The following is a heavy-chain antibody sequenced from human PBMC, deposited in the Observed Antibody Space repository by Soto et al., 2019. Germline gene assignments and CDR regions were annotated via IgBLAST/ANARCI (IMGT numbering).Heavy chain of an antibody. D-gene: IGHD3-10*01. CDR1: GGIFSTYA. CDR3: ARDRDDYGSWNYYNRIDF. Sequence: QVQLVQSGAEVKKPGSSVKVSCKASGGIFSTYAISWLRQAPGQGLEWMGGIIPIFGTPNYAQRFQGRVTITADESTSTAYMELSRLSSEDKAVYYCARDRDDYGSWNYYNRIDFWGQGTLVTVSS. J-gene: IGHJ4*02. V-gene: IGHV1-69*01. CDR2: IIPIFGTP.